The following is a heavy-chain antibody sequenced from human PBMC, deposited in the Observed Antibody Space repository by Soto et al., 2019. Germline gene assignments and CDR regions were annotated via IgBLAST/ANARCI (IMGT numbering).Heavy chain of an antibody. CDR3: AREKGVRYCTNGVCYFDY. D-gene: IGHD2-8*01. CDR2: IYYSGST. CDR1: GGSISSSSYY. J-gene: IGHJ4*02. Sequence: SETLSLTCTVSGGSISSSSYYWGWIRQPPGKGLEWIGSIYYSGSTYYNPSLKSRVTISVDTSKNHFSLKLSSVTAADTAVYYCAREKGVRYCTNGVCYFDYWGQGTLVTVSS. V-gene: IGHV4-39*07.